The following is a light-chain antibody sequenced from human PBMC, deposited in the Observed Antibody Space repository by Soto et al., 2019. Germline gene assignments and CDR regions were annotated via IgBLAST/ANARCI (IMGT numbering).Light chain of an antibody. Sequence: DIVMTQSPDSLAVSLGERATINCKSSQSVLYSSNNQYYLAWYQQKPGQPPKLLIYWASIRQSAVPDRFSGSGSGTDFTLTISSLQAEDVAVYYCQQYYSSPFTFGGGTKVEIK. J-gene: IGKJ4*01. CDR1: QSVLYSSNNQYY. V-gene: IGKV4-1*01. CDR3: QQYYSSPFT. CDR2: WAS.